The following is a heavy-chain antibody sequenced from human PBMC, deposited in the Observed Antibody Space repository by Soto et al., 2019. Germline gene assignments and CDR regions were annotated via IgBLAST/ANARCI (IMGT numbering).Heavy chain of an antibody. D-gene: IGHD6-19*01. CDR3: ARANGWYGDWFDP. V-gene: IGHV4-30-4*01. CDR1: GGSISSGDYY. J-gene: IGHJ5*02. CDR2: MYRTGST. Sequence: SETLSLTCTVSGGSISSGDYYWSWIRQPPGQGLEWIGYMYRTGSTYYNPSLKSRLTISVDRSKNQFSLKLSSVTATDTAVYYCARANGWYGDWFDPWGQGALVTVSS.